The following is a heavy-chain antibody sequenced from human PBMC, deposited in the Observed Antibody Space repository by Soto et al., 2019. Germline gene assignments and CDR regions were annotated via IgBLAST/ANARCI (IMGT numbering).Heavy chain of an antibody. J-gene: IGHJ4*02. Sequence: GASVKVSCKASGYTFTYYAMHWVRQAPGQRLGWMGWINTGNGNTKFSLKFQGRVTITRDTSATTAYMELTSLRSEDTAVYYCAKGSRMWTPDYWGQGTLVTVS. CDR3: AKGSRMWTPDY. CDR2: INTGNGNT. D-gene: IGHD2-21*01. V-gene: IGHV1-3*04. CDR1: GYTFTYYA.